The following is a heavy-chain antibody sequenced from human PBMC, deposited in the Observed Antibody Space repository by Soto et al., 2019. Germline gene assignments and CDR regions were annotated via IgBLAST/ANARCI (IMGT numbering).Heavy chain of an antibody. D-gene: IGHD3-22*01. CDR3: ARDLYYYDSSGYYRNWFDP. V-gene: IGHV4-59*01. CDR1: GGSISSYY. CDR2: IYYSGST. J-gene: IGHJ5*02. Sequence: PSETLSLTCTVSGGSISSYYWSWIRQPPGKGLEWIGYIYYSGSTNYNPSLKSRVTISVDTSKNQFSLKLSSVTAADTAVYYCARDLYYYDSSGYYRNWFDPWGQGTLVTVSS.